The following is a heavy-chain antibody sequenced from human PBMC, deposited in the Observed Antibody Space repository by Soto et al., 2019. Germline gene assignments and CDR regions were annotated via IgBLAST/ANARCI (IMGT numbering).Heavy chain of an antibody. D-gene: IGHD3-3*01. CDR2: ISAYNGNT. V-gene: IGHV1-18*01. Sequence: GAAVKVSCKATGYTFPSYGISWVRQAPGQGLEWMGWISAYNGNTNCAQKLQGRVTMTTDTSASTAYMELRSLRSDDTAVYYCARDERLRFLEWLLFDPWGQGTRVTVS. CDR1: GYTFPSYG. J-gene: IGHJ5*02. CDR3: ARDERLRFLEWLLFDP.